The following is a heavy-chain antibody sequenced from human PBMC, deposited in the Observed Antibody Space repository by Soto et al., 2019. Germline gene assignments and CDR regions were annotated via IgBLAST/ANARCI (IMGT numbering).Heavy chain of an antibody. CDR1: GFTFHNYA. Sequence: EVQLVESGGGLVQPGESLRLSCAASGFTFHNYAMHWVRQAPGKGLEWVSGLSWDGGDVDYADSVKGRFAVSRDNAKNSLYLQMNSLRAEDTALYYCAKLRYSSGTGNFDYWGQGTLVTVSS. J-gene: IGHJ4*02. V-gene: IGHV3-9*01. D-gene: IGHD3-10*01. CDR2: LSWDGGDV. CDR3: AKLRYSSGTGNFDY.